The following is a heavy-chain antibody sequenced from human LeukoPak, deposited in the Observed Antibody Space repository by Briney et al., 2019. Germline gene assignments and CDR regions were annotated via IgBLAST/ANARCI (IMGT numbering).Heavy chain of an antibody. V-gene: IGHV3-30-3*01. CDR1: GFTFSSYA. CDR3: ARSSPPMTTVTTCDY. CDR2: ISYDGSNK. Sequence: PGGSLRLSCAASGFTFSSYAMHWVRQAPGKGLEWVAVISYDGSNKYYADSVKGRFTISRDNSKNTLYLQMNSLRAEDTAVYYCARSSPPMTTVTTCDYWGQGTLVTVSS. D-gene: IGHD4-17*01. J-gene: IGHJ4*02.